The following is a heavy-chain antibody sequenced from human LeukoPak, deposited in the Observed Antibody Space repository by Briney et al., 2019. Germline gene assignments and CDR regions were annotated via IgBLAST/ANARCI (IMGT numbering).Heavy chain of an antibody. CDR1: GFTFSGSA. D-gene: IGHD3-10*01. V-gene: IGHV3-7*01. CDR2: IKQDGSEK. CDR3: ARDFMVRGIMPIFDP. J-gene: IGHJ5*02. Sequence: GGSLRLSCAASGFTFSGSALHWVRQAPGKGLEWVANIKQDGSEKYYVDSVKGRFTVSRDNAKKSLYLQMNSLRAEDTALYYCARDFMVRGIMPIFDPWGQGTLVTVSS.